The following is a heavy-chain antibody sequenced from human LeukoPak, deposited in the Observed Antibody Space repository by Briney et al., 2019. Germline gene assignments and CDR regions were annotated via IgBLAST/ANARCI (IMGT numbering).Heavy chain of an antibody. CDR2: IYYSGST. CDR3: ARDQKYYYDSSGYPSDY. D-gene: IGHD3-22*01. CDR1: GGSISSSSYY. Sequence: SETLSLTCTVSGGSISSSSYYWGWIRQPPGKGLEWIGSIYYSGSTYYNPSLKSRVTISVDTSKNQFSLKLSSVTAADTAVYYCARDQKYYYDSSGYPSDYWGQGTLVTVSS. V-gene: IGHV4-39*07. J-gene: IGHJ4*02.